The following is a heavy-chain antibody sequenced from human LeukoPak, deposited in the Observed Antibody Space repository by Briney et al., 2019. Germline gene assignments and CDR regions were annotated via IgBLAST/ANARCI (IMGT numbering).Heavy chain of an antibody. CDR1: GYTFTSYY. V-gene: IGHV1-46*01. D-gene: IGHD3-10*01. J-gene: IGHJ4*02. CDR2: INPSGGST. CDR3: ARSRHYNHYGSGSYAF. Sequence: ASVKVSCKASGYTFTSYYMHWVRQAPGQGLEWMGIINPSGGSTSYAQKFQGRVTMTRDTSTSTVYMELSSLRSEDTAVYYCARSRHYNHYGSGSYAFWGQGTLVTVSS.